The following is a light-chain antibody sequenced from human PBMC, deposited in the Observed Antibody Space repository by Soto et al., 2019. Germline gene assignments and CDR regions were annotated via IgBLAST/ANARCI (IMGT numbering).Light chain of an antibody. CDR3: MQALQTPYT. V-gene: IGKV2-28*01. CDR1: QSLLHSDGYTY. CDR2: LTF. Sequence: DIVMTQSPLSLPVTPGEPASISCRSSQSLLHSDGYTYMDWYLQKPGQSPQVLIYLTFNRASGVPDRFSGSGSGPDFTLKISRVEAEDSGVYSCMQALQTPYTFGQGTKLEIK. J-gene: IGKJ2*01.